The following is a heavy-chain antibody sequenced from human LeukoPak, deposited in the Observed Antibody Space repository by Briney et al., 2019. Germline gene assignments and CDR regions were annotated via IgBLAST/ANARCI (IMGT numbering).Heavy chain of an antibody. CDR2: IWYDGSNK. CDR3: ARDSPYCSSTSCYDFDY. Sequence: GGSLRLSCAASGFTFSSYGMHWVRQAPGKGLEWVAVIWYDGSNKYYADSVKGRFTISRDNSKNTLYLQMNSLRAEDTAVYYRARDSPYCSSTSCYDFDYWGQGTLVTVSS. D-gene: IGHD2-2*01. V-gene: IGHV3-33*01. CDR1: GFTFSSYG. J-gene: IGHJ4*02.